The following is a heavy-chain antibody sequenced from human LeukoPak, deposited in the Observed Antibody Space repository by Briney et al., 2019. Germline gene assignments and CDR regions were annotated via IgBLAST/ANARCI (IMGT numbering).Heavy chain of an antibody. D-gene: IGHD3-22*01. J-gene: IGHJ4*02. V-gene: IGHV1-8*01. CDR3: ARPYDSSGYYYSY. CDR1: GYTFTSYD. CDR2: MNPNSGNT. Sequence: ASVKVSCKASGYTFTSYDINWVRQAPGQGLEWVGWMNPNSGNTVYAQKFQGRVTMTRNTSISTAYMELSSLRSEDTAVYYCARPYDSSGYYYSYWGQGTLVTVSS.